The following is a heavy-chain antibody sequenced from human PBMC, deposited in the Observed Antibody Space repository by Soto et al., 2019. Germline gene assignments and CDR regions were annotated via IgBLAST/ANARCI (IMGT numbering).Heavy chain of an antibody. D-gene: IGHD6-13*01. CDR3: AKDQVNFLAAAGTGVYYYYGMDV. CDR2: ISGSGGST. J-gene: IGHJ6*02. V-gene: IGHV3-23*01. CDR1: GFTFSSYA. Sequence: GESLKISCAASGFTFSSYAMSWVRQAPGKGLEWVSAISGSGGSTYYADSVKGRFTISRDNSKNTLYLQMNSLRAEDTAVYYCAKDQVNFLAAAGTGVYYYYGMDVWGQGTTVTVSS.